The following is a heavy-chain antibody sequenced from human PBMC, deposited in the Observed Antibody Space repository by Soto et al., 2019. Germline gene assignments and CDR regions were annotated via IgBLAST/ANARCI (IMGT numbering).Heavy chain of an antibody. Sequence: EVQLVESGGGLVQPGGSLRLSCAASGFTFSSYSMNWVRQAPGKGLEWVSYISSSSSTIYYADSVKGRFTISRDNAKNSLYRQMNSLRAEDTAVYYCARDQPPTIFGVVREMGVNGFDYWGQGTLVTVSS. D-gene: IGHD3-3*01. V-gene: IGHV3-48*01. J-gene: IGHJ4*02. CDR3: ARDQPPTIFGVVREMGVNGFDY. CDR2: ISSSSSTI. CDR1: GFTFSSYS.